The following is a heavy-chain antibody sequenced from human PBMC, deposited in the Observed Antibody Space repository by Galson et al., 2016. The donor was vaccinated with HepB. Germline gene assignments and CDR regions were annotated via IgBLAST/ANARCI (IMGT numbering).Heavy chain of an antibody. CDR1: GFAFSYYG. V-gene: IGHV3-30*03. CDR2: ISDDGSNK. CDR3: ARDPLYCSGGSCIPYYFDY. J-gene: IGHJ4*02. Sequence: SLRLSCAASGFAFSYYGMHWVRQAPGKGLEWVAVISDDGSNKYYADSVKGRFTISRDNSKNALYLQINSLRAEDTAVYYCARDPLYCSGGSCIPYYFDYWGQGTPVTVSS. D-gene: IGHD2-15*01.